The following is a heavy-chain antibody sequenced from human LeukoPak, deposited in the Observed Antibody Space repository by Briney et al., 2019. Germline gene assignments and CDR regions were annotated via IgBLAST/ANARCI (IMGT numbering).Heavy chain of an antibody. Sequence: EGSLRLSCAASGFTFSSYGMSWVRQAPGKGLEWVSAITGNGGNTFYADSVKGRFTISRDNSKNTMYLQMNSLRAEDTALYYCARDRSGSYPNWFDPWGQGTLVTVSS. CDR2: ITGNGGNT. V-gene: IGHV3-23*01. CDR1: GFTFSSYG. J-gene: IGHJ5*02. CDR3: ARDRSGSYPNWFDP. D-gene: IGHD3-10*01.